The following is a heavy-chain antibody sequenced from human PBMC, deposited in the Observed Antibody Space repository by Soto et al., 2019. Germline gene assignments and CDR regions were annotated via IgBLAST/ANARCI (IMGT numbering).Heavy chain of an antibody. V-gene: IGHV3-23*01. J-gene: IGHJ4*02. CDR3: AKLPSSGSYYFDY. Sequence: PGGSLRLSCSASGFTFSNYAMNWVRQAPGKGLEWVSGIVGSGASTNYADSVKGRFTISRDNSKNTLYLHMNGLRAEDTATYYCAKLPSSGSYYFDYWGQGTPVTVSS. CDR2: IVGSGAST. D-gene: IGHD3-22*01. CDR1: GFTFSNYA.